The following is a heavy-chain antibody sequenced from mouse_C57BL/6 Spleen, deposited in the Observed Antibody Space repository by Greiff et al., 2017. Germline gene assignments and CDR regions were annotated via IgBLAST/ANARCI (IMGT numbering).Heavy chain of an antibody. CDR3: AREAVGGFFDY. J-gene: IGHJ2*01. Sequence: EVQRVESGGGLVKPGGSLKLSCAASGFTFSSYAMSWVRQTPEKRLEWVATISDGGSYTYYPDNVKGRFTISRDNAKNNLYLQMSHLKSEDTAMYYCAREAVGGFFDYWGQGTTLTVSS. V-gene: IGHV5-4*01. CDR2: ISDGGSYT. CDR1: GFTFSSYA.